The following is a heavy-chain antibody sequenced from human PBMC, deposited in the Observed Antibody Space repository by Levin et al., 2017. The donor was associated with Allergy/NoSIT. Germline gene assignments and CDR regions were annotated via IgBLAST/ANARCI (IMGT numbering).Heavy chain of an antibody. J-gene: IGHJ4*02. CDR2: INPSSGGT. V-gene: IGHV1-2*06. CDR3: ARVATGDSDY. D-gene: IGHD7-27*01. Sequence: ASVKVSCKACGYTFTRYYMHWVRQAPGQGLEWMGRINPSSGGTNYAQKFQGRVTMTRDTSISTAYMELSRLISDDTAVYYCARVATGDSDYWGQGTLVTVSS. CDR1: GYTFTRYY.